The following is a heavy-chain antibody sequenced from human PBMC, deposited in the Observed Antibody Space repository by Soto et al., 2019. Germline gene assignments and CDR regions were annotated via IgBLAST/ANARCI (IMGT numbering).Heavy chain of an antibody. Sequence: QITLKESGPPLVKPTQTLTLTCTFSGFSFITTGVGVGWVRQSPGKALEWLALIYWDDDKRYSPSLKSRLTITKDTSKNQVVFSMTNMDPVDTATYYCARADYGDSVFEYWGQGTLVTVSS. CDR3: ARADYGDSVFEY. CDR2: IYWDDDK. CDR1: GFSFITTGVG. J-gene: IGHJ4*02. V-gene: IGHV2-5*02. D-gene: IGHD4-17*01.